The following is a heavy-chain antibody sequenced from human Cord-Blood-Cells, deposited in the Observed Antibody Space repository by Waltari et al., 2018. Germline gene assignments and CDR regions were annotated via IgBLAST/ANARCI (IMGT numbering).Heavy chain of an antibody. J-gene: IGHJ3*02. V-gene: IGHV4-59*01. CDR3: ARDRGIGVFCSSTSCYDAFDI. CDR2: IYYSGST. D-gene: IGHD2-2*01. CDR1: GGAISSYY. Sequence: QVQLQESGPGLVKPSETLSLTCTVSGGAISSYYWSWIRQPPGKGLEWIGYIYYSGSTNSDHSLKSRVNISGDTSKKQFSLKLSSVTAADTVVDYCARDRGIGVFCSSTSCYDAFDIWGQGTMVTVSS.